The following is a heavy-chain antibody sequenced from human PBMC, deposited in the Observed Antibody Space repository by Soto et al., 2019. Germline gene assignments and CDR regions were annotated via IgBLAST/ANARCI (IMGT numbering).Heavy chain of an antibody. CDR3: ARGLSSGSGYEYYFDY. CDR2: TYYRSKWYN. D-gene: IGHD5-12*01. CDR1: GDSVSSNSAA. J-gene: IGHJ4*02. Sequence: SQTLSLTCAISGDSVSSNSAAWNWIRQSPSRGLEWLGRTYYRSKWYNDYAVSVKSRITINPDTSKNRFSLKLSSVTAADTAVYYCARGLSSGSGYEYYFDYWGQGTLVTVSS. V-gene: IGHV6-1*01.